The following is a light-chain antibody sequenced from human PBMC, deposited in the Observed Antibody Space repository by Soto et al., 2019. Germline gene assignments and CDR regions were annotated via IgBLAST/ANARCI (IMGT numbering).Light chain of an antibody. Sequence: DIQMTQSPSTLSAYVGDRVTITCRASQSISSWLAWYQQKPGKAPKLLIYAASSLESGVPSRFSGSGSGTEFTLTISSLQHADFATDYCQQYKIYSQTFGQETTVEI. CDR3: QQYKIYSQT. CDR1: QSISSW. J-gene: IGKJ1*01. V-gene: IGKV1-5*01. CDR2: AAS.